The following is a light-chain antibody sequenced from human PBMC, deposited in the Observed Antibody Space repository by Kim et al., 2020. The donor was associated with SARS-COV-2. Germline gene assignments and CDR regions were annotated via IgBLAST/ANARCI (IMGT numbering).Light chain of an antibody. CDR3: KEYGTSPYS. V-gene: IGKV3-20*01. CDR1: QTISDYY. CDR2: GGS. Sequence: LSPGKRAAVSCRASQTISDYYFAWYQQKRGQAPRLLIYGGSRRAAGIPDRFSGSGSGTDFTLTISRLEPEDFAVYYCKEYGTSPYSFGHGTKLE. J-gene: IGKJ2*03.